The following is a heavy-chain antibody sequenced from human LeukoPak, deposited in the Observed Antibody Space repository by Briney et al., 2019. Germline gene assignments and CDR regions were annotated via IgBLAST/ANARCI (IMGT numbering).Heavy chain of an antibody. Sequence: GGSLRLSCVASGFKFNDYAMHWVRQAPGKGLEWVSGLSWHSGSIGYADSVKGRFIISRDNAKNSLYLEMKSLRPEDSALYYCAKETKVGENLYYFDYWGRGTLVTVSS. V-gene: IGHV3-9*01. CDR3: AKETKVGENLYYFDY. CDR1: GFKFNDYA. CDR2: LSWHSGSI. D-gene: IGHD1-26*01. J-gene: IGHJ4*02.